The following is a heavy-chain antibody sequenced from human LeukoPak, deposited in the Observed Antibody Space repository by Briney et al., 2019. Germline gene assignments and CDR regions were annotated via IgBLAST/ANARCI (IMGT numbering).Heavy chain of an antibody. CDR3: ARVVAAASPDDAFDI. V-gene: IGHV3-48*01. D-gene: IGHD6-13*01. CDR1: GFTFSSYS. CDR2: ISSSSSTI. Sequence: GGSLRLSCAASGFTFSSYSMNWVRQAPGKGLEWVSYISSSSSTIYYADSVKGRFTISRDNAKNSLYLQMNSLRAEDTAVYYCARVVAAASPDDAFDIWGQGTMVTVSS. J-gene: IGHJ3*02.